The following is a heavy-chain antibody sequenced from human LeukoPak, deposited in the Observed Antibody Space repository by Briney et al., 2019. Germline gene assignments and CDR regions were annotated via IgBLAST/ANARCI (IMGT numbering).Heavy chain of an antibody. D-gene: IGHD3-3*01. CDR2: ISSSSSTI. V-gene: IGHV3-48*01. J-gene: IGHJ5*01. CDR1: GFTFSSYS. Sequence: PGGSLRLSCAASGFTFSSYSMNWVRQAPGKGLEWVSYISSSSSTIYYADSVKGRFTISRDNAKNSLYLQMNSLRVEDTAVYYCARVAYSDFWSGYYVDSWGQGILVTVSS. CDR3: ARVAYSDFWSGYYVDS.